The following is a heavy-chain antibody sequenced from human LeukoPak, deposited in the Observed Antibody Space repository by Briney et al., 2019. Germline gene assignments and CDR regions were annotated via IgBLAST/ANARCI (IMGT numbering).Heavy chain of an antibody. CDR2: ISGSGGST. Sequence: GGSLRLSCAASGFTVSSNYMSWVRQAPGKGLEWVSAISGSGGSTYYADSVKGRFTISRDNSKNTLYLQMNSLRAEDTAVYYCAMRYFDWLLGDFDYWGQGTLVTVSS. CDR3: AMRYFDWLLGDFDY. J-gene: IGHJ4*02. V-gene: IGHV3-23*01. CDR1: GFTVSSNY. D-gene: IGHD3-9*01.